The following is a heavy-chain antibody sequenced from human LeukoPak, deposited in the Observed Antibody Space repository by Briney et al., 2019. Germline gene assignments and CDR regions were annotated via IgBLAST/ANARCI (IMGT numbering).Heavy chain of an antibody. D-gene: IGHD3-3*01. V-gene: IGHV3-30-3*01. CDR3: ARDAMSGTIFGVLLSYFDY. Sequence: GRSLRLSCAASGFTFSSYAMHWVRQAPGKGLEWVAVISYDGSNKYYADSVKGRFTISRDNSKNTLYLQVNSLRAEDTAVYYCARDAMSGTIFGVLLSYFDYWGQGTLVTVSS. J-gene: IGHJ4*02. CDR2: ISYDGSNK. CDR1: GFTFSSYA.